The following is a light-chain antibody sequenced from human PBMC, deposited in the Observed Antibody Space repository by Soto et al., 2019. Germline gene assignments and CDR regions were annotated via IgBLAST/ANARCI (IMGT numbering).Light chain of an antibody. CDR1: HDVRSW. CDR2: GAS. V-gene: IGKV1-12*02. Sequence: DIRMTQSPSSVSASVGDRVTISCRASHDVRSWLAWYQQKPGKAPNLLIYGASTLQSGVPSRFSGSGSGPDFTLSISNLQPEDSATYYCQQANCDPSTFGQGIKVEIK. J-gene: IGKJ1*01. CDR3: QQANCDPST.